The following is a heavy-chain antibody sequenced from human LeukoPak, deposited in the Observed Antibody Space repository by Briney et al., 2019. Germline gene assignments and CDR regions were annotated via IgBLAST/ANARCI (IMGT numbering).Heavy chain of an antibody. CDR2: INYGGSDR. J-gene: IGHJ4*02. Sequence: GGSLRLSCAASGFTYSGYWMQWVRQAPGKGLQWVANINYGGSDRYYVDSVKGRFTISRDNAKNSLYLQMNSPTVEDTAVYYCTRGDPDYWGQGTLVTVSS. V-gene: IGHV3-7*01. CDR3: TRGDPDY. CDR1: GFTYSGYW. D-gene: IGHD2-21*02.